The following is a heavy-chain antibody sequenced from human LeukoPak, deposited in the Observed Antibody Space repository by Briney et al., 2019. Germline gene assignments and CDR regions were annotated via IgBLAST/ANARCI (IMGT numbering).Heavy chain of an antibody. Sequence: GGSLRLSCAGSGFTFRSYAMSWVRQAPGKGLEWVSAISGSGGSTYYADSVKGRFTISRDNSKNTLYLQMNSLRAEDTAVYYCAINTTHPQLLWFGELLLGDAFDIWGQGTMVTVSS. V-gene: IGHV3-23*01. J-gene: IGHJ3*02. CDR2: ISGSGGST. D-gene: IGHD3-10*01. CDR1: GFTFRSYA. CDR3: AINTTHPQLLWFGELLLGDAFDI.